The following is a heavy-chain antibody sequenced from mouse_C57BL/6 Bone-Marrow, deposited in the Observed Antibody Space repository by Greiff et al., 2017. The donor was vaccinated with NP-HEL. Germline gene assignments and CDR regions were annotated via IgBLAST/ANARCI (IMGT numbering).Heavy chain of an antibody. J-gene: IGHJ2*01. V-gene: IGHV1-50*01. D-gene: IGHD1-1*01. Sequence: QVQLQQPGAELVKPGASVKLSCKASGYTFTSYWMQWVKQRPGQGLEWIGEIDPSDSYTNYNQKFKGKATLTVDTSSSTAYMQLSSLTSEDSAVYYCAKKDDNYGSSDSYFDYWGQGTTLTVSS. CDR3: AKKDDNYGSSDSYFDY. CDR2: IDPSDSYT. CDR1: GYTFTSYW.